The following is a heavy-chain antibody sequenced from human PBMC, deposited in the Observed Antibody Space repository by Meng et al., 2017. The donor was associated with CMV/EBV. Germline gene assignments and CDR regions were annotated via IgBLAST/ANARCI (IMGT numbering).Heavy chain of an antibody. J-gene: IGHJ6*02. CDR3: ARDGTSPMGENYYYGMDV. V-gene: IGHV1-69*05. D-gene: IGHD2-2*01. Sequence: SVNVSCKASGGTFSSYAISWVRQAPGQGLEWMGGIIPIFGTANYAQKFQGRVTITTDESTSTAYMELSSLRSEDTAVYYCARDGTSPMGENYYYGMDVWGQGTTVTVSS. CDR2: IIPIFGTA. CDR1: GGTFSSYA.